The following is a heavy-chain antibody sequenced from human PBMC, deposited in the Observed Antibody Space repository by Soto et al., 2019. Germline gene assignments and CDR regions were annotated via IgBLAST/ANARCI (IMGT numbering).Heavy chain of an antibody. V-gene: IGHV4-34*01. J-gene: IGHJ3*01. CDR3: ARDSGGLRLGESSLYGEKDSFDV. D-gene: IGHD3-16*02. Sequence: PSETLSLTCAVYGGSFSGYYWSWIRQPPGKGLEWIGEINHSGSTNYNPSLKSRVTISVDTSKNQFSLKLSSVTAADTAVYYCARDSGGLRLGESSLYGEKDSFDVWDQGTLVTGSS. CDR1: GGSFSGYY. CDR2: INHSGST.